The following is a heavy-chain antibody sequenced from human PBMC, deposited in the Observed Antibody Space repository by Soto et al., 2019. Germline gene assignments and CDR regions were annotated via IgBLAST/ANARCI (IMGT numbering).Heavy chain of an antibody. V-gene: IGHV1-69*13. J-gene: IGHJ6*02. Sequence: SVKVSCKASGCTFSSYAISWVRQAPGQGLEWMGGIIPIFGTANYAQKFQGRVTITADESTSTAYMELSSLRSEDTAVYYCARDSGGSYSHSDYGMDVWGQGTRVPVSS. CDR2: IIPIFGTA. CDR3: ARDSGGSYSHSDYGMDV. CDR1: GCTFSSYA. D-gene: IGHD1-26*01.